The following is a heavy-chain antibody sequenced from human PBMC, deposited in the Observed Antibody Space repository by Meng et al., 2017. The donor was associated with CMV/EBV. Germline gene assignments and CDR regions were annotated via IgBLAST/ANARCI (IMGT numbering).Heavy chain of an antibody. D-gene: IGHD3-16*01. CDR3: ARDNWGLGWFDP. Sequence: QVRLVVAGGDVVEAGGSVTPACAGSGFTLRCYGLHWVRQAPGKGLEWVSVFYSGGSTYYADSVKGRFTISRDNSKNTLYRQMNSLRAEDTAVYYCARDNWGLGWFDPWGQGTLVTVSS. J-gene: IGHJ5*02. CDR2: FYSGGST. V-gene: IGHV3-NL1*01. CDR1: GFTLRCYG.